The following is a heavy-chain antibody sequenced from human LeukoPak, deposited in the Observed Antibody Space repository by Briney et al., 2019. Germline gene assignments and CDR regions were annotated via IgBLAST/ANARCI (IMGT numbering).Heavy chain of an antibody. CDR3: ARQRGLGYFDY. CDR2: LNPKSGNT. V-gene: IGHV1-2*06. CDR1: GYTFTGHY. Sequence: ASVKVSCKASGYTFTGHYIHWVRQAPGQGLEWMGRLNPKSGNTEYTQKFLGRVTMTRDTSISTAYMELSGLTSDDTAIYYCARQRGLGYFDYWGQGVLVTVSS. D-gene: IGHD2-15*01. J-gene: IGHJ4*02.